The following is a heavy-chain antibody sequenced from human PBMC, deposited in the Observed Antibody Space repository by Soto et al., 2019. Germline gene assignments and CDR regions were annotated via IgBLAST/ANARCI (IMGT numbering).Heavy chain of an antibody. D-gene: IGHD3-3*01. J-gene: IGHJ4*02. Sequence: QITLNESGPTVVKPAETLTLTCTFSGFSLTTSGVGVGWIRQSPGKAPEWLALIYWDDDKRYSASLKSRLTITTDTSKNQVVLTMASVDPADTATYYRAHRILRAVFGLVTTTAIDFDFWGPGTPVVVSS. CDR2: IYWDDDK. CDR3: AHRILRAVFGLVTTTAIDFDF. V-gene: IGHV2-5*02. CDR1: GFSLTTSGVG.